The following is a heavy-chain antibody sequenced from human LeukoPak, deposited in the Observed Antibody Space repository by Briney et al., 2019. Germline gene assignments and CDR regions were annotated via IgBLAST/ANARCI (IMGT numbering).Heavy chain of an antibody. D-gene: IGHD6-19*01. Sequence: GASVKVSCKASGYTFTSYGISWVRQAPGQGLEWMGWISAYNGNTNYAQKLQGGVTMTTDTSTSTAYMELRSLRSDDTAVYYCARDPARGSGWYPDNWFDPWGQGTLVTVSS. CDR2: ISAYNGNT. J-gene: IGHJ5*02. CDR3: ARDPARGSGWYPDNWFDP. CDR1: GYTFTSYG. V-gene: IGHV1-18*01.